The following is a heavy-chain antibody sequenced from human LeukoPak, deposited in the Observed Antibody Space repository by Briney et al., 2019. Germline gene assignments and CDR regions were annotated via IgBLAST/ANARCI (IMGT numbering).Heavy chain of an antibody. CDR2: IGGSGSST. D-gene: IGHD2-2*01. V-gene: IGHV3-23*01. J-gene: IGHJ4*02. Sequence: HTGGSLRLSCAASGFTFSSYAMSWVRQAPGKGLEWVSAIGGSGSSTFYADSVKGRFTISRDNSKNTLYLQMNSLRAEDTAVYYCAKGSRVEPVAYFDYWGQGTQVTVSS. CDR1: GFTFSSYA. CDR3: AKGSRVEPVAYFDY.